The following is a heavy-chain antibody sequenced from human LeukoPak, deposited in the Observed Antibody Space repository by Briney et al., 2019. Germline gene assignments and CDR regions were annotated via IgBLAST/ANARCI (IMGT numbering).Heavy chain of an antibody. V-gene: IGHV5-10-1*01. CDR3: ARHGDGSGSYSPYYYYYGMDV. CDR2: IDPSDSYT. Sequence: GESLKISCKGSGYSFTSYWIGWVRQMPGKGLEWMGRIDPSDSYTNYSPSLQGHVTISADKSISTAYLQWSSLKASDTAMYYCARHGDGSGSYSPYYYYYGMDVWGKGTTVTVSS. D-gene: IGHD3-10*01. CDR1: GYSFTSYW. J-gene: IGHJ6*04.